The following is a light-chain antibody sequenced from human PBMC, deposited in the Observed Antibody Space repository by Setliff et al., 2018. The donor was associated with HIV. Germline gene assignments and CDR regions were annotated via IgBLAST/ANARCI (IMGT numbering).Light chain of an antibody. V-gene: IGLV2-18*02. J-gene: IGLJ1*01. CDR3: SSYTSISTYV. CDR2: EVN. CDR1: SSDVGSYNR. Sequence: QSALAQPPSVSGSPGQSVTISCTGTSSDVGSYNRVSWYQQPPCTAPKLMIYEVNNRPSGVPDRFSGSKSGNTASLTISGLQAEDEADYYCSSYTSISTYVFGTGTKVTV.